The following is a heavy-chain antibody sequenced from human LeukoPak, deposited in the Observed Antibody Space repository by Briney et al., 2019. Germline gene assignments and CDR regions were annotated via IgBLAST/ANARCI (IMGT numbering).Heavy chain of an antibody. J-gene: IGHJ3*01. CDR1: GFTFSNYA. V-gene: IGHV4-39*07. Sequence: GSLRLSCAASGFTFSNYAMNWVRQAPGKGLEWIGSIYYSGGTYYNASLKSRVTISVDTSKNQFSLKLSSVTAADTAVFYCARGLDAFDFWGQGTMVTVSS. CDR3: ARGLDAFDF. CDR2: IYYSGGT.